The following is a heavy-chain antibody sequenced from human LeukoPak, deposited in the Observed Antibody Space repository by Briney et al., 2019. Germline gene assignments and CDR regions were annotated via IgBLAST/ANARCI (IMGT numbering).Heavy chain of an antibody. D-gene: IGHD4-17*01. CDR2: ISGSGGST. J-gene: IGHJ3*02. CDR1: GFTFSSYA. V-gene: IGHV3-23*01. Sequence: GGSLRLSCAASGFTFSSYAMSWVRQAPGKGLEWVSAISGSGGSTYYADSVKGRFTISRDNSKNTLYLQMNSLRAEDTAVYHCAKDYGDYPDAFDIWGQGTMVTVSS. CDR3: AKDYGDYPDAFDI.